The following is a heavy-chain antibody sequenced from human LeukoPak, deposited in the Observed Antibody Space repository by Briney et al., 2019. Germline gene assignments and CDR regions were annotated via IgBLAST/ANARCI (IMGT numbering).Heavy chain of an antibody. CDR1: GFTFSSYW. CDR2: INQDGSEK. V-gene: IGHV3-7*03. CDR3: ARGARLTMVRGVIRYYYMDV. J-gene: IGHJ6*03. D-gene: IGHD3-10*01. Sequence: GGSLGLSCAASGFTFSSYWMSWVRQAPGKGLEWVANINQDGSEKYYVDSVKGRFTVFRDNAKNSLYLQMNILRAEDTAVYYCARGARLTMVRGVIRYYYMDVWGKGTTVTISS.